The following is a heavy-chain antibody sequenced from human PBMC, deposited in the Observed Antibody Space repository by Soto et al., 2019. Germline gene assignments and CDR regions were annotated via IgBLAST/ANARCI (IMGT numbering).Heavy chain of an antibody. D-gene: IGHD3-22*01. CDR3: ARYYDSSGPDF. Sequence: PGGSLRLSCAASGFTFSSYSMNWVRQAPGKGLEWVSYISSSSSTIYYADSVKGRFTISRDNAKNSLYLQMNSLRAEDTAVYYCARYYDSSGPDFWGRGTRVTVSS. CDR1: GFTFSSYS. J-gene: IGHJ2*01. V-gene: IGHV3-48*01. CDR2: ISSSSSTI.